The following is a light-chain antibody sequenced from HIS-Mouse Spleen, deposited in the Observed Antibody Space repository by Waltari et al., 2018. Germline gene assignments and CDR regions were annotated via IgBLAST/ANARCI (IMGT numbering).Light chain of an antibody. Sequence: EIVLTQSPGTLSLSPWERVTLSCRASQSVSSSYLAWYQQKPGQAPRLLIYGASSRATGIPDRFSGSGSGTDFTLTISRLEPEDFAVYYCQQYGSSPFTFGPGTKVDIK. V-gene: IGKV3-20*01. J-gene: IGKJ3*01. CDR3: QQYGSSPFT. CDR2: GAS. CDR1: QSVSSSY.